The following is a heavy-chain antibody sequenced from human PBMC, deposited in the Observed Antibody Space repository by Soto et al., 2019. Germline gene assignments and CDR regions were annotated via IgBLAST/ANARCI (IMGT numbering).Heavy chain of an antibody. CDR2: IYYSGST. Sequence: SETLSLTCTVSGGSISSSSYYWGWIRQPPGKGLEWIGSIYYSGSTFYKSSLKSRVTISVDTSKNQFSLKLSSVTAADTAVYYCAREQYYDSSGLDAFDIWGQGTMVTV. CDR3: AREQYYDSSGLDAFDI. J-gene: IGHJ3*02. V-gene: IGHV4-39*07. D-gene: IGHD3-22*01. CDR1: GGSISSSSYY.